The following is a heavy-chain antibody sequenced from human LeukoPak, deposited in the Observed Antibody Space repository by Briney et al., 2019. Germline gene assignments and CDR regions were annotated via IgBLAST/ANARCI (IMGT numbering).Heavy chain of an antibody. V-gene: IGHV1-2*02. CDR3: AREESVPAAMSY. CDR2: INPNSGGT. J-gene: IGHJ4*02. Sequence: ASVKVSCKASGYTFTSYGISWVRQAPGQGLEWMGWINPNSGGTNYAQKFQGRVTMTRDTSISTAYMELSRLRSDDTAVYYCAREESVPAAMSYWGQGTLVTVSS. D-gene: IGHD2-2*01. CDR1: GYTFTSYG.